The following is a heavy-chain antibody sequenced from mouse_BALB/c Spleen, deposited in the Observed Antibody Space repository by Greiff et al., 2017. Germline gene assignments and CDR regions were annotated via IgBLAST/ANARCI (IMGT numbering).Heavy chain of an antibody. J-gene: IGHJ1*01. CDR3: ARTGGGNSWYFDV. CDR1: GYTFTSYY. Sequence: QVQLQQSGPELVKPGASVRISCKASGYTFTSYYIHWVKQRPGQGLEWIGWIYPGNVNTKYNEKFKGKATLTADKSSSTAYMQLSSLTSEDSAVYFCARTGGGNSWYFDVWGAGTTVTVSS. CDR2: IYPGNVNT. D-gene: IGHD2-1*01. V-gene: IGHV1S56*01.